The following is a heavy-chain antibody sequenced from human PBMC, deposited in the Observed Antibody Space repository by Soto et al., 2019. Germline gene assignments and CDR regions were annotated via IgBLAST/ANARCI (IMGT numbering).Heavy chain of an antibody. Sequence: GGSLRLSCAASGFTFSSYAMHWVRQAPGKGLEWVAVISYDGSNKYYADSVKGRFTISRDNSKNTLYLQMNSLRAEDTAVYYCARDLGRSSSWYRDYYYYGMDVWGQGTTVTVSS. J-gene: IGHJ6*02. D-gene: IGHD6-13*01. V-gene: IGHV3-30-3*01. CDR2: ISYDGSNK. CDR1: GFTFSSYA. CDR3: ARDLGRSSSWYRDYYYYGMDV.